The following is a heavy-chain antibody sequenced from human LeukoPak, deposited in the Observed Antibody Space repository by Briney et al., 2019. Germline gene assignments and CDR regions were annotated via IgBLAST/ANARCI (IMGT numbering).Heavy chain of an antibody. CDR2: ISSSSTYI. V-gene: IGHV3-21*01. Sequence: GGSLRLSCAASGFTFSTYTMNWVRQAPGKGLEWVSSISSSSTYIYYADSVKGRFTISRDNAKNSLSLQMNSLRGDDTAVYYCARGLPPDYWGQGTLVTVSS. CDR3: ARGLPPDY. J-gene: IGHJ4*02. D-gene: IGHD5-18*01. CDR1: GFTFSTYT.